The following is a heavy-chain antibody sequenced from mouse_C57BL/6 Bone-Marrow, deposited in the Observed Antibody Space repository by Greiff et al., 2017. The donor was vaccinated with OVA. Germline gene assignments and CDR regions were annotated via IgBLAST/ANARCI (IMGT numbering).Heavy chain of an antibody. CDR2: IRNKANGYTT. V-gene: IGHV7-3*01. CDR3: ARSYSLAY. J-gene: IGHJ3*01. Sequence: EVQRVESGGGLVQPGGSLSLSCAASGFTFTDYYMSWVRQPPGKALEWLGFIRNKANGYTTEYSASVKGRFTISRDNSQSILYRQINALRAEDSATYYCARSYSLAYWGQGTLVTVSA. D-gene: IGHD6-2*01. CDR1: GFTFTDYY.